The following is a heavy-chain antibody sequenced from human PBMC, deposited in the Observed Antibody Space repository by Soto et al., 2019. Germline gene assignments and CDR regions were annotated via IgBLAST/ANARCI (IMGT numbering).Heavy chain of an antibody. CDR3: ARDARYYYMDV. D-gene: IGHD6-6*01. CDR1: GFTFSSYW. V-gene: IGHV3-74*01. J-gene: IGHJ6*03. CDR2: INNDGSST. Sequence: RGSLRLSCSASGFTFSSYWMHWVRQAPGKGLVWVSHINNDGSSTIYADSVRGRFTISRDNAKNTLYLEMNGLRAEDTAVYFCARDARYYYMDVWGKGTTVTVSS.